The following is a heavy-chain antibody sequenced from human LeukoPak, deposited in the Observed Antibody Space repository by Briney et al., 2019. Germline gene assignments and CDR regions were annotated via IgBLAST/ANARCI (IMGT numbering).Heavy chain of an antibody. V-gene: IGHV3-23*01. CDR3: AREPRAAAGNSNFDY. J-gene: IGHJ4*02. CDR1: GFAFSSQA. CDR2: ISDSGSIT. D-gene: IGHD6-13*01. Sequence: GGSLRLSCAASGFAFSSQAMGWVRQAPGKGLEWVSVISDSGSITYYADSVKGRFTISRDNSKNSLYLQMNSLRAEDTAVYYCAREPRAAAGNSNFDYWGQGTLVTVSS.